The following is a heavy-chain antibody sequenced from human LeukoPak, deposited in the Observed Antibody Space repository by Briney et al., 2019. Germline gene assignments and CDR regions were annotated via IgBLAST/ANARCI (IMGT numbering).Heavy chain of an antibody. CDR1: GYTFSCYE. CDR3: ARIRPVTTGLKGYYFDY. V-gene: IGHV1-8*01. J-gene: IGHJ4*02. D-gene: IGHD1-1*01. CDR2: MNPKTGKT. Sequence: ASVKVSCKTSGYTFSCYEINWVRQATGRGLEWVGWMNPKTGKTAYARNLQGRVTITRDTSISTAYMDLSGLRSEDTAVYYCARIRPVTTGLKGYYFDYWGQGTLVTVSS.